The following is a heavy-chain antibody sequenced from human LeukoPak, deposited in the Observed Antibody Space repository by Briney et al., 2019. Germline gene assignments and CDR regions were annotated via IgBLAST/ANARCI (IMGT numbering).Heavy chain of an antibody. V-gene: IGHV3-23*01. D-gene: IGHD3-22*01. Sequence: QAGGSLRLSCAAPGFTFSSYAMSWVRQAPGKGLEWVSAISGSGGSTYYADSVKGRFTISRDNSKNTLYLQMNSLRAEDTAVYYCAKKGDYYDSSGYLTPNFDYWGQGTLVTVSS. J-gene: IGHJ4*02. CDR1: GFTFSSYA. CDR2: ISGSGGST. CDR3: AKKGDYYDSSGYLTPNFDY.